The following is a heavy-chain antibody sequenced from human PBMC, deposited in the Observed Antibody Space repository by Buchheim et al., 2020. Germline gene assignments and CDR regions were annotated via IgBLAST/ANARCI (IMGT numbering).Heavy chain of an antibody. CDR2: INPSGGST. J-gene: IGHJ4*02. Sequence: QVQLVQSGAEVKKPGASVKVSCKASGYTFTSYYMHWVRQAPGQGLEWMGIINPSGGSTSYAQKFQGRVTMTRDTSTSTVYIELSSLRSEDTAVYYCARDIRDGDYENGWYYFDYWGQGTL. D-gene: IGHD4-17*01. CDR1: GYTFTSYY. V-gene: IGHV1-46*03. CDR3: ARDIRDGDYENGWYYFDY.